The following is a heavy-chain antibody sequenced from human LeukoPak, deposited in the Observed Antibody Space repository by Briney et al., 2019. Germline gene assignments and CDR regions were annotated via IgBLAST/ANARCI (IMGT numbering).Heavy chain of an antibody. V-gene: IGHV3-30-3*01. J-gene: IGHJ4*02. CDR2: ISYDGSNK. CDR3: ASNVLLWFGEQDY. Sequence: GGSLRLSCAASGFTFSSYAMHWVRQAPGKGLEWVAVISYDGSNKYYADSVKGRFTISIDNSKNTLYLQMNSLRAEDTAVYYCASNVLLWFGEQDYWGQGTLVTVSS. CDR1: GFTFSSYA. D-gene: IGHD3-10*01.